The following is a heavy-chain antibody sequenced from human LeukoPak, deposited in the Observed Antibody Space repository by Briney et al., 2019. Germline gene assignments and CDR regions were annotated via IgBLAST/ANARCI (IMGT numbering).Heavy chain of an antibody. V-gene: IGHV1-46*01. CDR1: GYIFTSYY. Sequence: GASVKVSCKASGYIFTSYYMHWVRQAPGQGLEWMGIINPSGGSTSYAQKFQGRVTMTRDTSTSTVYMELSSLRSEDTAVYYCALEGGLGDYGVGVGAFDIWGQGTMVTVSS. J-gene: IGHJ3*02. CDR3: ALEGGLGDYGVGVGAFDI. D-gene: IGHD4-17*01. CDR2: INPSGGST.